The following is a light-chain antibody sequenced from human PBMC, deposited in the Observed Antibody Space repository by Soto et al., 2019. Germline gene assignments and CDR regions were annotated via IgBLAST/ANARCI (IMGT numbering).Light chain of an antibody. CDR3: QESYSTPRT. V-gene: IGKV1-39*01. CDR1: QSIGRY. Sequence: DIQMTQSPSSLSASVGDRVTLTCRSSQSIGRYLNWYQQKSGKAPKLLISTTSTLQSGVPSRFSGSGCGTDFTLTINGLQPEDFGTYYCQESYSTPRTFGQGTNVEVK. J-gene: IGKJ1*01. CDR2: TTS.